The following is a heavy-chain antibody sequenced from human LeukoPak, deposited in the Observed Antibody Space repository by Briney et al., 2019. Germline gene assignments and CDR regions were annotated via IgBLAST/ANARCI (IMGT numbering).Heavy chain of an antibody. J-gene: IGHJ6*02. CDR1: GYTFTSYD. Sequence: ASVTVSCTASGYTFTSYDINWVRQATGQGLEWMGWMNPNSGNTGYAQKFQGRVTMTRNTSISTAYMELSSLRSEDTAVYYCARDQTVYYDSTYGMDVWGQGTTVTVSS. CDR2: MNPNSGNT. D-gene: IGHD3-22*01. CDR3: ARDQTVYYDSTYGMDV. V-gene: IGHV1-8*01.